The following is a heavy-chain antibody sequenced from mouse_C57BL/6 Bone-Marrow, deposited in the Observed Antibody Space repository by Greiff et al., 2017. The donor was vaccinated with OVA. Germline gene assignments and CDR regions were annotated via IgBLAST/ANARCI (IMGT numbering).Heavy chain of an antibody. CDR3: ARGDYYDYDWCAY. Sequence: QVQLQQPGAELVKPGASVKMSCKASGYTFTSYWITWVKQRPGQGLEWIGDIYPGSGSTNYNEKFKSKATLTVDTSSSTAYMQLSSLTSEDSAVYYCARGDYYDYDWCAYWGQGTLVTVSA. J-gene: IGHJ3*01. CDR1: GYTFTSYW. CDR2: IYPGSGST. D-gene: IGHD2-4*01. V-gene: IGHV1-55*01.